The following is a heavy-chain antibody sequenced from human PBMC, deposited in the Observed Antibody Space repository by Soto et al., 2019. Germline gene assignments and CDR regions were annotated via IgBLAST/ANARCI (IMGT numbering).Heavy chain of an antibody. CDR1: GGSISSSNW. CDR2: IYHSGST. CDR3: ARGWSLVDSYGSGVMDV. D-gene: IGHD5-18*01. J-gene: IGHJ6*02. Sequence: QVQLQESGPGLVKPSGTLSVTCAVSGGSISSSNWWNWVRQPPGKGLEWIGEIYHSGSTNYNPSLRSRVTTSLDKSKNQFTLRVKSVTAADTAEYYCARGWSLVDSYGSGVMDVWGQGTTVTVSS. V-gene: IGHV4-4*02.